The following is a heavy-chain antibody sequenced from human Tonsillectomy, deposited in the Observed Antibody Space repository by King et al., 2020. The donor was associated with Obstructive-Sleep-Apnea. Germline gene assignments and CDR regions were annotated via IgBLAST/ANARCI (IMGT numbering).Heavy chain of an antibody. CDR3: AKSGSSGSSYYYYGMDV. J-gene: IGHJ6*04. D-gene: IGHD3-22*01. CDR1: GFTFDDYA. Sequence: QLVQSGGGLVQPGRSLRLSCAASGFTFDDYAMHWVRQAPGKGLEWVSGISWNGGSVGYADSVKGRITIARDNAKNSLYLQMNSLRAEDTALYYCAKSGSSGSSYYYYGMDVWGKGTTVTVSS. V-gene: IGHV3-9*01. CDR2: ISWNGGSV.